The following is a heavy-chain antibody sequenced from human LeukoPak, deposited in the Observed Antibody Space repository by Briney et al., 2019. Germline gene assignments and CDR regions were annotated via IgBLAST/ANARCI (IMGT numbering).Heavy chain of an antibody. CDR2: LYYSGNT. CDR1: GGSISGYY. J-gene: IGHJ5*02. V-gene: IGHV4-59*08. CDR3: ARHLGYCSSTSCLSWFDP. Sequence: SETLSLTCTVSGGSISGYYWSWIRQPPGKGLEWIGYLYYSGNTNYNPSLKSRVTISVDMSKNQFSLKLSSVTAADTAVYYCARHLGYCSSTSCLSWFDPWGQGTLVTVSS. D-gene: IGHD2-2*01.